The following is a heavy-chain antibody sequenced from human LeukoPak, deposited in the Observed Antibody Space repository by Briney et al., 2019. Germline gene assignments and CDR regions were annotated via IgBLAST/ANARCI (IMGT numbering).Heavy chain of an antibody. CDR3: ARDSTPTYYSGTYYFEY. CDR2: INPSGGST. V-gene: IGHV1-46*01. CDR1: GYTLASYY. Sequence: ASVKVSCKASGYTLASYYLHWVRQAPGQGLEWMGIINPSGGSTTYAQKFQGRLTVTRDTSTSTVYMELSSLRSEDTAVYYCARDSTPTYYSGTYYFEYWGQGTLVTVSS. D-gene: IGHD1-26*01. J-gene: IGHJ4*02.